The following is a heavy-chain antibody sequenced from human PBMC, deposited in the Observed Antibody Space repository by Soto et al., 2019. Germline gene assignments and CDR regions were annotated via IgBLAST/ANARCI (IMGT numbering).Heavy chain of an antibody. V-gene: IGHV4-34*01. CDR3: ARGPSTMIRGVIKTRAPFDY. CDR1: GGSFSGYY. D-gene: IGHD3-10*01. Sequence: SETLSLTCAVYGGSFSGYYWSWIRQPPGKGLGWIGEINHSGSTNYNPSLKSRVTISVDTSKNQFSLKLSSVTAADTAVYYCARGPSTMIRGVIKTRAPFDYWGQGTLVTVSS. J-gene: IGHJ4*02. CDR2: INHSGST.